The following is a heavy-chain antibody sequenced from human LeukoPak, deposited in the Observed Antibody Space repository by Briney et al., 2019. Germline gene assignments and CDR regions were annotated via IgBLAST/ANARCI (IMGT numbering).Heavy chain of an antibody. CDR2: IYYSGYT. CDR3: ARDGTDYYGSGSYYNV. V-gene: IGHV4-39*02. J-gene: IGHJ4*02. CDR1: GGSISSSSYY. Sequence: SETLSLTCTVSGGSISSSSYYWGWIRQPPGKGLEWIGSIYYSGYTYYNPSLESRVTISVDTSKNQFSLKLRSVTAADTAVYYCARDGTDYYGSGSYYNVWGQGTLVTVSS. D-gene: IGHD3-10*01.